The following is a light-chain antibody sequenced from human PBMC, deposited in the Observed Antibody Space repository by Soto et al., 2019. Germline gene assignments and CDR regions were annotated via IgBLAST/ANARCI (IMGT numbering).Light chain of an antibody. Sequence: QSVLTQPPSVSGAPGQRVTISCTGSSSNIGSFDVHWHQQVPGTAPKLLIYGNSIRPSGVPDRFSGSKSGTSASLAITGLQPEDETDYYCQTYDTSLSGYVFGSGTKVTVL. J-gene: IGLJ1*01. CDR3: QTYDTSLSGYV. V-gene: IGLV1-40*01. CDR2: GNS. CDR1: SSNIGSFD.